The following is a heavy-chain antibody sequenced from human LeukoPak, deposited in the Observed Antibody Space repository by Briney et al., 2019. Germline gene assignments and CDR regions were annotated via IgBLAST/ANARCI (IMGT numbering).Heavy chain of an antibody. CDR2: ISSSSSTI. D-gene: IGHD7-27*01. V-gene: IGHV3-48*03. CDR3: ARDREANWEYYYYYYMDV. Sequence: GGSLRLSCAASGFTFSSYEMNWVRQAPGKGLEWVSYISSSSSTIYYADSVRGRFTISRDNAKNSLYLQMNSLRAEDTAVYYCARDREANWEYYYYYYMDVWGKGTTVTVSS. J-gene: IGHJ6*03. CDR1: GFTFSSYE.